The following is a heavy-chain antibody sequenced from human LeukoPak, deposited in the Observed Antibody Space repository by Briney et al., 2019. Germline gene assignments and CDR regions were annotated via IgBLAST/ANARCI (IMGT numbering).Heavy chain of an antibody. CDR2: IYSGGST. J-gene: IGHJ6*02. CDR3: ARDQGIAAAGSYYYYGMDV. Sequence: GGSLRLSCAASGFTVSSNYMSWVRQAPGKGLEWVSVIYSGGSTYYADSVKGRFTISRDNAKNSLYLQMNSLRVEDTAVYYCARDQGIAAAGSYYYYGMDVWGQGTTVTVSS. CDR1: GFTVSSNY. V-gene: IGHV3-53*01. D-gene: IGHD6-13*01.